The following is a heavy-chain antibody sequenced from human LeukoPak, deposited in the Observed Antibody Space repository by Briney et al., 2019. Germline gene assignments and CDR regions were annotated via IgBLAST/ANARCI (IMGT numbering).Heavy chain of an antibody. CDR2: IIPILNVA. V-gene: IGHV1-69*04. CDR3: ATASGSYSNGNY. Sequence: ASVKVSCKASGYTFTSYGISWVRQAPGQGLEWMGKIIPILNVANYAQKFQGRVTITADKSTSTAYMELSSLRSEDTAVYYCATASGSYSNGNYWGQGTLVTVSS. D-gene: IGHD1-26*01. J-gene: IGHJ4*02. CDR1: GYTFTSYG.